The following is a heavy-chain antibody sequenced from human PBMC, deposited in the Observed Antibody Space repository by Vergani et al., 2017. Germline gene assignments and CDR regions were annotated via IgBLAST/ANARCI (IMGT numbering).Heavy chain of an antibody. J-gene: IGHJ4*02. V-gene: IGHV4-34*01. CDR1: GGSFSGYY. CDR2: INHSGST. Sequence: QVQLQQWGAGLLKPSETLSLTCAVYGGSFSGYYWSWIRQPPGKRLEWIGEINHSGSTNYNPSLKSLVTISVDTSKNQFSLKLSSVTAADTAVYYCARGSGIAARPPKDYWGQGTLGTVSS. CDR3: ARGSGIAARPPKDY. D-gene: IGHD6-6*01.